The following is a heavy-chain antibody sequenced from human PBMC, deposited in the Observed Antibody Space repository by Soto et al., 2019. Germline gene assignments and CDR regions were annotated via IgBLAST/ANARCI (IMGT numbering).Heavy chain of an antibody. CDR2: INPNSGGT. D-gene: IGHD5-18*01. CDR3: ARDSGDTAMVP. J-gene: IGHJ5*02. V-gene: IGHV1-2*04. CDR1: GYTFTGYY. Sequence: PSVKVSCKASGYTFTGYYMHWVRQAPGQGLEWMGWINPNSGGTNYAQKFQGWVTMTRDTSISTAYMELSRLRSDDTAVYYCARDSGDTAMVPWGQGTLVTVSS.